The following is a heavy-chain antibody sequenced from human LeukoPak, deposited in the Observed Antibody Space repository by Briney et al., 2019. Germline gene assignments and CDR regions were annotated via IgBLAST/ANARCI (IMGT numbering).Heavy chain of an antibody. J-gene: IGHJ3*02. V-gene: IGHV3-13*01. CDR1: GFTLNSYD. Sequence: GGSLRLSCAASGFTLNSYDIHWVRQTTGNGLEWVSAIGTAGDTYYKDSVKGRSTISRENAKNSLYLQMNSLRAGDTAVYYCARALRLRSGAFHIWGQGTMVTVSS. CDR2: IGTAGDT. CDR3: ARALRLRSGAFHI. D-gene: IGHD3-10*01.